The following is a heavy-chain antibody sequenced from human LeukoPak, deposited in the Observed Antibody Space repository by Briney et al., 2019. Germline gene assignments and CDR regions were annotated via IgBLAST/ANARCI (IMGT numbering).Heavy chain of an antibody. V-gene: IGHV4-59*01. CDR1: GGSISSYY. J-gene: IGHJ4*02. CDR3: ARGEGWKGYFDY. CDR2: IYYSGST. Sequence: SETLSLTCTVSGGSISSYYWSWIRQPPGKGLEWIGYIYYSGSTNYNPSLKSRVTISVDTFKNQFSLKLSSVTAADTAVYYCARGEGWKGYFDYWGQGTLVTVSS. D-gene: IGHD1-1*01.